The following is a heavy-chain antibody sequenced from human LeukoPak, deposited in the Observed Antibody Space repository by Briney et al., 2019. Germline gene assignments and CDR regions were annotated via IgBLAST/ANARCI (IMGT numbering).Heavy chain of an antibody. CDR2: IYRSDT. CDR3: ARQVVVITGVASDNYYMDV. Sequence: SETLSLTCTVSGYSISSGYYWGWIRPPPGQGLEWIGGIYRSDTYYNPSLKSRVTISVDTSKNQFSLKLSSVTAADTGVYYCARQVVVITGVASDNYYMDVWGKGTTVTVSS. D-gene: IGHD3-22*01. J-gene: IGHJ6*03. CDR1: GYSISSGYY. V-gene: IGHV4-38-2*02.